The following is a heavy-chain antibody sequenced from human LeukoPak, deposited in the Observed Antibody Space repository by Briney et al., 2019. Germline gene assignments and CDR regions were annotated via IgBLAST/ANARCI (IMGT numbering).Heavy chain of an antibody. D-gene: IGHD2-15*01. CDR2: INWNGDST. J-gene: IGHJ4*02. CDR1: GFTFDDHG. V-gene: IGHV3-20*04. Sequence: GGSLRLSCAASGFTFDDHGMSWVRQAPGKGLEWVSGINWNGDSTVYADSVKGRFTISRDNAKNSLYLQMNSLRAEDTALYYCARDDCSGGSCLTTPYFDYWGQGTLVTVSS. CDR3: ARDDCSGGSCLTTPYFDY.